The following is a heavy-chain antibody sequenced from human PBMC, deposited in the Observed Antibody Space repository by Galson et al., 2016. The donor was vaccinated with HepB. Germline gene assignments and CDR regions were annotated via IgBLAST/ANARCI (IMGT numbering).Heavy chain of an antibody. V-gene: IGHV4-59*12. CDR1: GGSTISCY. Sequence: LSLPCTVSGGSTISCYGSWIRQPPGKGREWIGYIYYSGTTNYNPTLRSRVTMSVDTSNNQFSLNLSSVNAEDTAVYYSARESSTWYQNWFDPWGQGTLVTVSS. CDR3: ARESSTWYQNWFDP. D-gene: IGHD2-2*01. J-gene: IGHJ5*02. CDR2: IYYSGTT.